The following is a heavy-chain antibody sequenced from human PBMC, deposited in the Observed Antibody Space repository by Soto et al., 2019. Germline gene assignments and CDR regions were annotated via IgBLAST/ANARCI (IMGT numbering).Heavy chain of an antibody. D-gene: IGHD2-15*01. J-gene: IGHJ2*01. CDR1: GDFISSHY. CDR3: ARPRATPPAVWHFAL. V-gene: IGHV4-59*08. Sequence: QVQLQESGPGLVKPSETLSLTCTVSGDFISSHYWSWIRQPPGKGLEWIGYGLHNGKTASTPSLTTPVTISMDPSTNQIPLSLTSVTAADPAVYYCARPRATPPAVWHFALWCRGTLVTVSS. CDR2: GLHNGKT.